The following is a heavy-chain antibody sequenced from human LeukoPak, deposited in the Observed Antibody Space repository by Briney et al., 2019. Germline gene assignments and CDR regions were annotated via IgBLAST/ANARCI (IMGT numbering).Heavy chain of an antibody. CDR2: ISSDGRGT. CDR3: AKMSGFYWGVN. J-gene: IGHJ4*02. Sequence: GGSLRLSCVGSGFTFSGYAMSWVRQAPGRGLEWLSAISSDGRGTYYADPVRGRFTISRDNSKNTLSLQMNSLRADDPAIYYCAKMSGFYWGVNWGQGTLVTVSS. D-gene: IGHD3-3*01. CDR1: GFTFSGYA. V-gene: IGHV3-23*01.